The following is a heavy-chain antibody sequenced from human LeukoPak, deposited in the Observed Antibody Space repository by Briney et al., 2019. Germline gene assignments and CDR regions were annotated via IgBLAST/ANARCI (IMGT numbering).Heavy chain of an antibody. V-gene: IGHV3-23*01. Sequence: GGSLRLSCAASGFTLRIYAMSWVRQAPGRGLEWVSDISGSGGSTYYADSVKGRFTISRDNSKNTLYLQMNSLRAEDTAVYYCAKVNDFWSVYYGTLDYWGQGTLVTVSS. CDR2: ISGSGGST. CDR3: AKVNDFWSVYYGTLDY. D-gene: IGHD3-3*01. CDR1: GFTLRIYA. J-gene: IGHJ4*02.